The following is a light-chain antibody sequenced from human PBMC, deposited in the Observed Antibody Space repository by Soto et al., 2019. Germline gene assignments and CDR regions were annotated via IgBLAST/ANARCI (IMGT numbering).Light chain of an antibody. Sequence: EIVLTQSPGTLSLSPGERATLSCRASPSVRSNYFAWYQQKPGQAPRPLFFGASIRATGIPDRFSGSGSGKDFTLTISRLEPEDIAVYCCQQYGRSITFGQGTRLEIK. V-gene: IGKV3-20*01. CDR2: GAS. J-gene: IGKJ5*01. CDR1: PSVRSNY. CDR3: QQYGRSIT.